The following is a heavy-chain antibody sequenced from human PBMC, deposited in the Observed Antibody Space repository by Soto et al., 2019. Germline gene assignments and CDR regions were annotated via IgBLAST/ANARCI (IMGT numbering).Heavy chain of an antibody. CDR3: ARGNCGSATCYNHLGYFDF. Sequence: ASVKVSCKASGYTFTNYGINWVRQAPGQGLEWMGYVSAYNGATHYAQKVQGRLTITADTSTNTVYMELTSLTSDDTAVYFCARGNCGSATCYNHLGYFDFWGQGALVTVSS. CDR2: VSAYNGAT. V-gene: IGHV1-18*01. D-gene: IGHD2-2*02. CDR1: GYTFTNYG. J-gene: IGHJ4*02.